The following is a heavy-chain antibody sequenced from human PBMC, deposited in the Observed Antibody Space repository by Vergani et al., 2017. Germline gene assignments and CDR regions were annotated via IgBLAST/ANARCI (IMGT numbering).Heavy chain of an antibody. CDR1: NDSVSNTFYY. CDR2: IYYSGST. CDR3: TRHWAGVAANNWFDP. D-gene: IGHD2-15*01. Sequence: QVQLQESGPGLVKPSETLSLTCTVSNDSVSNTFYYWGWIRQTPGKGLEWIGSIYYSGSTYYNPSLESRVTMSVDTSKSQFSLKLSSVTAADTAVYYCTRHWAGVAANNWFDPLGQGTLVTVSP. J-gene: IGHJ5*02. V-gene: IGHV4-39*01.